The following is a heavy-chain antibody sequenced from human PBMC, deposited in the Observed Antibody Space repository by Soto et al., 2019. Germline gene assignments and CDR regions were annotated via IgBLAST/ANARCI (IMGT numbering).Heavy chain of an antibody. J-gene: IGHJ5*02. V-gene: IGHV3-74*01. CDR3: ARESGDWPLNWFDP. CDR1: GFNFTNHW. Sequence: GGSLRLSXAASGFNFTNHWMHWVRQAPGKGLVWVSRITSDGKSKAYAESVKGRFAISRDNAKNTVYLQMNGLTVEDTAVYYCARESGDWPLNWFDPWGQGTLVTVSS. D-gene: IGHD2-21*02. CDR2: ITSDGKSK.